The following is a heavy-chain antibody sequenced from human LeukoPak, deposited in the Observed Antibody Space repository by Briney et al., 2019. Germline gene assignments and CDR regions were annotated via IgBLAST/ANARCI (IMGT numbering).Heavy chain of an antibody. CDR3: ARVRSVWYFDL. CDR2: INHSGST. V-gene: IGHV4-34*01. CDR1: GGSFSGYY. Sequence: SETLSLTCAVYGGSFSGYYWSWIRQPPGKGLEWIGEINHSGSTNYNPSLKSRVTISVDTSKNQFSLKLSSATAADTAVYYCARVRSVWYFDLWGRGTLVTVSS. J-gene: IGHJ2*01.